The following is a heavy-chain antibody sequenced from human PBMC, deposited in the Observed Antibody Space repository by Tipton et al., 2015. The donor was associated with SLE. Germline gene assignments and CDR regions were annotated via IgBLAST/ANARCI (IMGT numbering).Heavy chain of an antibody. CDR1: GYTFTSYY. Sequence: QSGAEVKKPGASVKVSCKASGYTFTSYYMHWVRQAPGQGLEWMGWINPNSGGTNYAQKFQGRVTMTRDTSISTAYMELSRLRSDDTAVYYCASVPLDYYDSSGAFDIWGQGTMVTVSS. D-gene: IGHD3-22*01. CDR3: ASVPLDYYDSSGAFDI. V-gene: IGHV1-2*02. CDR2: INPNSGGT. J-gene: IGHJ3*02.